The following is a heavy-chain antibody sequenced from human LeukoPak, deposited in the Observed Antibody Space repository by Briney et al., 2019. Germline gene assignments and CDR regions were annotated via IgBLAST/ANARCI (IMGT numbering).Heavy chain of an antibody. V-gene: IGHV1-18*01. J-gene: IGHJ4*02. D-gene: IGHD2-8*02. Sequence: GASVKVSCKASGYTFTSYGISWVRQAPGQGLEWMGWISAYNGNTNYAQKLQGRVTMTRNTSISTAYMELSSLRSEDTAVYYCARGGGVIDYWGQGTLVTVSS. CDR1: GYTFTSYG. CDR2: ISAYNGNT. CDR3: ARGGGVIDY.